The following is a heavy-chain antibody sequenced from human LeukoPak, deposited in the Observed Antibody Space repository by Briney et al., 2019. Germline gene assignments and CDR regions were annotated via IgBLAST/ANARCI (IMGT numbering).Heavy chain of an antibody. CDR2: IKQDGSEK. Sequence: GGSLRLSCAASGFTFSSYWMSWVRQAPGKGLEWVANIKQDGSEKYYVDSVKGRFTISRDNARNTLFLQMDSLRVEDTAVYYCVRGTSREYGYGGDDPYWGQGTLVIVSS. CDR3: VRGTSREYGYGGDDPY. D-gene: IGHD2-21*02. CDR1: GFTFSSYW. V-gene: IGHV3-7*01. J-gene: IGHJ4*02.